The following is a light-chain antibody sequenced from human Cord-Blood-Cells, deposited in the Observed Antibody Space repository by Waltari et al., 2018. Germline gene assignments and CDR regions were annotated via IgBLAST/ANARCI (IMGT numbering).Light chain of an antibody. Sequence: QSPLSLPVTPGEPASISCRSSQSLLHSNGYNYLDWYLQKPGQSPQLLIYLGSNRASGVPDRFSGSGSGTDFTLKISRVEAEDVGVYYCMQALQTPLTFGGGTKVEIK. CDR2: LGS. CDR3: MQALQTPLT. CDR1: QSLLHSNGYNY. V-gene: IGKV2-28*01. J-gene: IGKJ4*01.